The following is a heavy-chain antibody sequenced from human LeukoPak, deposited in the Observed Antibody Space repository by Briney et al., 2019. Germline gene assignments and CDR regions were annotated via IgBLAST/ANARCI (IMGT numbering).Heavy chain of an antibody. CDR1: GGSISSSSYY. J-gene: IGHJ6*02. CDR2: ISSSGSTI. V-gene: IGHV3-11*01. Sequence: LSLTCTVSGGSISSSSYYMSWIRQAPGKGLEWVSYISSSGSTIYYADSVKGRFTISRDNAKNSLYLQMNSLRAEDTAVYYCARDRRGYSYFYYYGMDVWGQGTTVTVSS. CDR3: ARDRRGYSYFYYYGMDV. D-gene: IGHD5-18*01.